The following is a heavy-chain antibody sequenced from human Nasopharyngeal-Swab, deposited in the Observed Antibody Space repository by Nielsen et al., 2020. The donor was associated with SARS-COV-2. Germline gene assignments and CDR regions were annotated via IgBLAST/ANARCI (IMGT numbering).Heavy chain of an antibody. D-gene: IGHD3-16*01. CDR2: MNPNSGNT. CDR3: ARKGASDY. J-gene: IGHJ4*01. V-gene: IGHV1-8*01. Sequence: WVRQAPGQGLEWMGWMNPNSGNTGYAQKFQGRVTMSRDTSISTAYMELNSLTSEDTAVYYCARKGASDYWGHGTLVTVSS.